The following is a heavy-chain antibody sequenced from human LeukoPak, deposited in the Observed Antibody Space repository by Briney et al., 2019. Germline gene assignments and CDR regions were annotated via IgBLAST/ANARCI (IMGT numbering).Heavy chain of an antibody. CDR1: GGSISGYY. Sequence: PSGTLSLTCTVSGGSISGYYWSSIRQPAGKGLEWIGRIYSTGSTNYNPSLKSRVTMSVDTSKNQFSLKLTSVTAADTAVYYCAREHPVAIAADYWGQGTLVTVSS. J-gene: IGHJ4*02. V-gene: IGHV4-4*07. CDR2: IYSTGST. D-gene: IGHD6-25*01. CDR3: AREHPVAIAADY.